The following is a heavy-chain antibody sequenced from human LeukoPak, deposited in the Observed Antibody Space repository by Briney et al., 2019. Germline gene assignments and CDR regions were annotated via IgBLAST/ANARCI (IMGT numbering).Heavy chain of an antibody. CDR1: GFTFSSYA. V-gene: IGHV3-23*01. CDR2: ISGSGGST. Sequence: GGSLRLSCAASGFTFSSYAMSWVRQAPGKGLEWVSAISGSGGSTYYADSVKGRFTISRDNSKNTLYLQMNCLRAEDTAVYYCAKVSRPYSNYVGFDYWGQGTLVTVSS. D-gene: IGHD4-11*01. J-gene: IGHJ4*02. CDR3: AKVSRPYSNYVGFDY.